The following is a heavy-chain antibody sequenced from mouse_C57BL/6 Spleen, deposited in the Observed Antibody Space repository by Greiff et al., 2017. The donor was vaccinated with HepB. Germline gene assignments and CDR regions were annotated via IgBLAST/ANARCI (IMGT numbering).Heavy chain of an antibody. J-gene: IGHJ1*03. D-gene: IGHD2-5*01. CDR2: CHPSDSDT. CDR1: GYTFTSYW. V-gene: IGHV1-74*01. CDR3: AVRYSNYDHWYFDD. Sequence: VQLQQPGAELVKPGASVKVSCKASGYTFTSYWMYWVKQRPGQGLEWIGRCHPSDSDTNYNQKFKGKATLTVDKSSSTAYMQLSSLTSEDSAVYYCAVRYSNYDHWYFDDWGTGTTVTVSS.